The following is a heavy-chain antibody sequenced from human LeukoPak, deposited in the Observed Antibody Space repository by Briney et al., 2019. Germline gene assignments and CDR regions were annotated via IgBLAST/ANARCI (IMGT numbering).Heavy chain of an antibody. V-gene: IGHV4-59*08. CDR1: GDSISGFY. J-gene: IGHJ3*01. Sequence: SETLSLTCTVSGDSISGFYWSWIRQPPGKGLEWVGYIYYSGSTNYNPSLKSRVTISLDTSKDQFSLKLSSVTAADTAVYFCARLVEMATIIFAFDVWGQGTMVTVSS. CDR3: ARLVEMATIIFAFDV. CDR2: IYYSGST. D-gene: IGHD5-24*01.